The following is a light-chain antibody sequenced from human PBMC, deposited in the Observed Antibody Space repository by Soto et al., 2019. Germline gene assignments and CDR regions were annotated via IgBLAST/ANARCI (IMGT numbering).Light chain of an antibody. CDR2: TTS. Sequence: IVLTHSPATLSVSPGERATLSCRASQSVRSNLAWHQQKPGQAPRLLIYTTSSRATGVPAKFSGSGSGTEFTLTIDSLQSEDFVLYYCQQYNSWPRTFGQGTKVDIK. V-gene: IGKV3-15*01. J-gene: IGKJ1*01. CDR1: QSVRSN. CDR3: QQYNSWPRT.